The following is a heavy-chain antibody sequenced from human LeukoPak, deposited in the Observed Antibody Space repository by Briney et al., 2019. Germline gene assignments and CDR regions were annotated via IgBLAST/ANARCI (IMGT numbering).Heavy chain of an antibody. Sequence: PSETLSLTCTVSGGSISSSSYYWGWIRQPPGKGLECIGSIYYSGSTYYNPSLKSRVTISVDTSKNQFSLKLSSVTAADTAVYYCARVEGLGGRKIDYWGQGTLVTVSS. CDR3: ARVEGLGGRKIDY. D-gene: IGHD1-14*01. CDR1: GGSISSSSYY. CDR2: IYYSGST. J-gene: IGHJ4*02. V-gene: IGHV4-39*07.